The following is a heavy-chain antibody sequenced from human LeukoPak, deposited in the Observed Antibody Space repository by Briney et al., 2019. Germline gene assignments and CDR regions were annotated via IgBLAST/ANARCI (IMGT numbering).Heavy chain of an antibody. Sequence: SETLSLTCTVSGGSISSSYWSWIRQPPRKGLEWIGYIYYSGSTNYTPSLKSRVTISVDTSKNQFSLKLSSVTAADTAVYYCASGRDGYSNDYWGQGTLVTVSS. D-gene: IGHD5-24*01. CDR1: GGSISSSY. V-gene: IGHV4-59*08. J-gene: IGHJ4*02. CDR3: ASGRDGYSNDY. CDR2: IYYSGST.